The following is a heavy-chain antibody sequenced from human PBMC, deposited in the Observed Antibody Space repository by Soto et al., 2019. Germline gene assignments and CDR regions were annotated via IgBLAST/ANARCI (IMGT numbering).Heavy chain of an antibody. V-gene: IGHV1-69*02. CDR2: FIPVLEMA. CDR1: GGTFTTYT. D-gene: IGHD2-21*01. CDR3: AITYCRDNVCPRDFDF. J-gene: IGHJ4*02. Sequence: QVQVVQSGAEVKKPESSVKVSCKPSGGTFTTYTVNWVRQAPGHGLEWMGRFIPVLEMANYAQKFQGRVTITANTSASTAYLEVSSLTCYDSAIDSGAITYCRDNVCPRDFDFWGPGTRVTVSS.